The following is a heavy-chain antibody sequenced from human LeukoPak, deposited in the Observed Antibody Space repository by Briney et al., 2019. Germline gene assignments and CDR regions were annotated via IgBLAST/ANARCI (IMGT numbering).Heavy chain of an antibody. V-gene: IGHV4-59*01. J-gene: IGHJ3*02. CDR2: IHYSGST. CDR3: ARVGSYAFDI. Sequence: SETLSLTCTVSGGSISTYYWSWIRQPPGKGLEWIGYIHYSGSTNQNPSVKSRVTISGDTSKNQFSLKLSSVTAADTAVYYCARVGSYAFDIWGQGTMVTVSS. CDR1: GGSISTYY.